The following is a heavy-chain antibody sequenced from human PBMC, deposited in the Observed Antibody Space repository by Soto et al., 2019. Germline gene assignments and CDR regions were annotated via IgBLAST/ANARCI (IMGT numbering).Heavy chain of an antibody. V-gene: IGHV1-8*01. CDR1: GYTFTSYD. D-gene: IGHD6-19*01. Sequence: ASVKVSCKASGYTFTSYDINWVRQATGQGLEWMGWMNPNSGNTGYAQKFQGRVTMTRNTSISTAYMELSSLRSEDTAVYYCARFYGDSSERLRPLHYYYYGMDVWGQGTTGTIAS. CDR3: ARFYGDSSERLRPLHYYYYGMDV. J-gene: IGHJ6*02. CDR2: MNPNSGNT.